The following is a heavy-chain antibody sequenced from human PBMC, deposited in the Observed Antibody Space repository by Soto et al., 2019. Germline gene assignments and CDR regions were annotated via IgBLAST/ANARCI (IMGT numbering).Heavy chain of an antibody. CDR2: IIPIFGTA. Sequence: ASVKVSCKASEGTFSSYAISWVRQAPGQGLEWMGGIIPIFGTANYAQKFQGRVTITADESTSTAYMELSSLRSEDTAVYYCARDRILIVVVPAAPAGYYYYGMDVWGQGTTVTVSS. CDR1: EGTFSSYA. J-gene: IGHJ6*02. V-gene: IGHV1-69*13. CDR3: ARDRILIVVVPAAPAGYYYYGMDV. D-gene: IGHD2-2*01.